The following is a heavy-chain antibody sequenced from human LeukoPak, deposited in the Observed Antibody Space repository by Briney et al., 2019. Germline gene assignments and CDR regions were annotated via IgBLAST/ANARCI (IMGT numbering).Heavy chain of an antibody. CDR2: ISGGGGST. D-gene: IGHD2-15*01. Sequence: GGSLRLSCAASGFTFSTYAMNWVRQAPGKGLEWVSAISGGGGSTYYADSVKGRFTIPRDNSRNTLYLQMNSLRDDDTAVYYCAKRECSGGSCYYFDYWGQGTLVTVSS. CDR3: AKRECSGGSCYYFDY. V-gene: IGHV3-23*01. J-gene: IGHJ4*02. CDR1: GFTFSTYA.